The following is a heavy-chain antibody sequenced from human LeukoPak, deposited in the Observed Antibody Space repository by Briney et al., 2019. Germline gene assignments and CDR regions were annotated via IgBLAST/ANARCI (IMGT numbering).Heavy chain of an antibody. Sequence: ASVKVSCKASGGTFSSYAISWVRQAPGQGLEWMGGIIPIFGTANYAQKFQGRVTITADESTSTAYMELSSLRSEDTAVYYCARVWGSKAPVAVMDVWGQGTTVTVSS. CDR3: ARVWGSKAPVAVMDV. CDR1: GGTFSSYA. CDR2: IIPIFGTA. D-gene: IGHD3-16*01. V-gene: IGHV1-69*13. J-gene: IGHJ6*02.